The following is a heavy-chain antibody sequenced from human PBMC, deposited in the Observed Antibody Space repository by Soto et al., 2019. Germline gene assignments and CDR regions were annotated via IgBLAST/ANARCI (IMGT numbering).Heavy chain of an antibody. Sequence: KPSETLSLTCTVSGGSISSYYWSWIRQPPGKGLEWIGYIYYSGSTNYNPSLKSRVTISVDTSKNQFSLKLSSVTAADTAVYYCAGDLVVPAAMDGVCYYYGMDVWGQGTTVTVSS. D-gene: IGHD2-2*01. CDR1: GGSISSYY. J-gene: IGHJ6*02. CDR3: AGDLVVPAAMDGVCYYYGMDV. CDR2: IYYSGST. V-gene: IGHV4-59*01.